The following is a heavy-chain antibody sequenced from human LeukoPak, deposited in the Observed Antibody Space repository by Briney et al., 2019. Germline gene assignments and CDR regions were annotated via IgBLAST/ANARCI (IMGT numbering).Heavy chain of an antibody. CDR1: GGSISSSSYY. D-gene: IGHD5-24*01. V-gene: IGHV4-39*01. CDR2: INHSGST. CDR3: ARHEMATLRN. J-gene: IGHJ4*02. Sequence: PSETLSLTCTVSGGSISSSSYYWSWIRQPPGNGLEWIGEINHSGSTNYNPSLKSRVTISIDTSKNQFSLELSSVTAADTAVYYCARHEMATLRNWGQGTLVTVSS.